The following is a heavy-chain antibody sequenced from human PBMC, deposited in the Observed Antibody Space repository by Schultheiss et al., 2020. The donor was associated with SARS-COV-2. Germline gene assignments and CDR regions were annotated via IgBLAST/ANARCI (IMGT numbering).Heavy chain of an antibody. V-gene: IGHV3-64*04. CDR3: ARNLPAADY. CDR2: ISNDGGST. Sequence: GGSLRLSCSASGFKFSDYTIQCVRQAPGKGLEYVSAISNDGGSTHYADSVKGRFTISRDNSKNTLYLQMNSLRVEDTAVYYCARNLPAADYWGQGTLVTVSS. CDR1: GFKFSDYT. D-gene: IGHD2-2*01. J-gene: IGHJ4*02.